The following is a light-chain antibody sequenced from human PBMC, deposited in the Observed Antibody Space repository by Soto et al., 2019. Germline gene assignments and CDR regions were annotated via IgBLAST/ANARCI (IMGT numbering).Light chain of an antibody. Sequence: EIVLTQSPATLSLSPGERATLSCRASQSVSRFLAWYQQKPGQAPRLLIYDTSIRATGIPARFSGSGSETDFTLTISSLEPEDFAVYYCQQRSNWPPITFGQGTRLEIK. J-gene: IGKJ5*01. CDR1: QSVSRF. CDR3: QQRSNWPPIT. V-gene: IGKV3-11*01. CDR2: DTS.